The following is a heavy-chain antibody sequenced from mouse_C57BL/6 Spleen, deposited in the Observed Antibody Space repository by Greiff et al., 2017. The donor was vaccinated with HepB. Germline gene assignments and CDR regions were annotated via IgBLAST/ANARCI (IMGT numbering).Heavy chain of an antibody. CDR3: ARRDYGYAMDY. D-gene: IGHD2-4*01. CDR2: ISSDSSTI. CDR1: GFTFSDYG. Sequence: VQLKQSGGGLVKPGGSLKLSCAASGFTFSDYGMHWVRQAPEKGLEWVAYISSDSSTIYYADTVKGRFTISRDNAKNTLFLQMSSLRSEDTAMYYCARRDYGYAMDYWGQGTSVTVSA. J-gene: IGHJ4*01. V-gene: IGHV5-17*01.